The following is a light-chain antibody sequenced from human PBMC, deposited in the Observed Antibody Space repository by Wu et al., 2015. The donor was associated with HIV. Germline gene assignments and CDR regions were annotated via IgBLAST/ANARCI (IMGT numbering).Light chain of an antibody. V-gene: IGKV3-20*01. CDR3: QQYGSSST. J-gene: IGKJ2*02. Sequence: EIVLTQSPGTLSLSPGERATLSCRASQSISSSYLAWYRQKPGQAPRLLIYGASSRATGIPDRFSGSGSRTDFTLTISRLEPEDFAVYYCQQYGSSSTFGQGTKLEIK. CDR2: GAS. CDR1: QSISSSY.